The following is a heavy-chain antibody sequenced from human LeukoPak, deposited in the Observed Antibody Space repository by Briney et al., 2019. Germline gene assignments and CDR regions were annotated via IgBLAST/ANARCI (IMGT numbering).Heavy chain of an antibody. Sequence: GVSLRLSCAASGFPFSSYAMHWVPQAPGKGREWVAILSYDGSNKYYADSVKGLSTISRDNSKNTLYLHMNSLRPEDTAVYYYAKDCCYGSGNYFRKLDPWGQGTLVTVSS. V-gene: IGHV3-30-3*01. CDR1: GFPFSSYA. CDR2: LSYDGSNK. CDR3: AKDCCYGSGNYFRKLDP. D-gene: IGHD3-10*01. J-gene: IGHJ5*02.